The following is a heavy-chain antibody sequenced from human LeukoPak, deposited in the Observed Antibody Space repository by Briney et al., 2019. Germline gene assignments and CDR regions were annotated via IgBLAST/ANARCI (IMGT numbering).Heavy chain of an antibody. Sequence: GGSLRLSCAASGFTFSSYAMSWVRQAPGKGLEWVSAISGSGGSTYYADSVKGRFTISRDNSKNTLYLQMNSLRAEDTAVYYCAKEIVWFGEALDAFDIWGQGTMVTVSS. D-gene: IGHD3-10*01. CDR3: AKEIVWFGEALDAFDI. CDR1: GFTFSSYA. V-gene: IGHV3-23*01. CDR2: ISGSGGST. J-gene: IGHJ3*02.